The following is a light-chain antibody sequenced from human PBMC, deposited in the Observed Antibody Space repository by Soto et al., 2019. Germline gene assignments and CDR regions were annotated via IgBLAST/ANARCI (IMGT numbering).Light chain of an antibody. V-gene: IGKV3-15*01. J-gene: IGKJ1*01. CDR3: QQYNNWLRT. CDR1: QSVNNN. CDR2: GAS. Sequence: EIRVAQTPAAVSVSPGERASLASMASQSVNNNLAWYQQKPGQAPRLVIYGASSRATGIPARFSGSGSGTEFTLTISSLQSEDFAVYYCQQYNNWLRTFGQGTKVDIK.